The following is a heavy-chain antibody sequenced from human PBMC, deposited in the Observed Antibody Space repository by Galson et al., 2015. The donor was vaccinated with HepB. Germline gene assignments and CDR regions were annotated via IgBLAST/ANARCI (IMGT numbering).Heavy chain of an antibody. J-gene: IGHJ4*02. D-gene: IGHD3-3*02. CDR3: AVHPHLGI. CDR2: ISYDGSNK. CDR1: GFTFSNYA. V-gene: IGHV3-30*14. Sequence: SLRLSCAASGFTFSNYAMHCVRQAPGKGLEWVAVISYDGSNKYYADSVKGRFTISRDNSKNTLDLQMNSLRAEDTAVYYCAVHPHLGIWGQGTLVTVSS.